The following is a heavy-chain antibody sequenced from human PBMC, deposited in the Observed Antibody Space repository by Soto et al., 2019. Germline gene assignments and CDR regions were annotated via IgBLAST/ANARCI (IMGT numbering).Heavy chain of an antibody. CDR3: AAESSSSSWSGYYYGMDV. CDR1: GFTFTSSA. CDR2: IVVGSGNT. J-gene: IGHJ6*02. Sequence: SVKVSCKASGFTFTSSAVQWVRQARGQRLEWIGWIVVGSGNTNYAQKFQERVTITRDMSTSTAYMELSSLRSEDTAVYYCAAESSSSSWSGYYYGMDVWGQGTTVTVSS. D-gene: IGHD6-13*01. V-gene: IGHV1-58*01.